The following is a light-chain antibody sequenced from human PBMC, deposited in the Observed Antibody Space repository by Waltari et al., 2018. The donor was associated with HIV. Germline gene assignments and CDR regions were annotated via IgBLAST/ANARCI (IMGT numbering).Light chain of an antibody. CDR3: HVWDTSDDHPS. CDR1: QIRTNS. CDR2: AND. J-gene: IGLJ2*01. Sequence: SSVLTQPPSVSVAPGQTATITCGGEQIRTNSVSWYQPRPGQAPVLVVIANDDRPRWIPDRFAGSNPGNMATLTISRVEAGDEADYYGHVWDTSDDHPSFGGGTKLTVL. V-gene: IGLV3-21*02.